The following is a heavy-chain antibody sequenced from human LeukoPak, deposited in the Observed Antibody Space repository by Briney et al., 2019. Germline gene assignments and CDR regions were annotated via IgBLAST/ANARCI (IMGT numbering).Heavy chain of an antibody. Sequence: RPGGSLRLSCAASGFTFSSYAMSWVRQAPWKGLEWVSAISGSGGSTYYADSVKGRFTISRDNSKNTLYLQMNSLRAEDTAVYYCARDTRAIGRITMVRGVLDYWGQGTLVTVSS. CDR3: ARDTRAIGRITMVRGVLDY. D-gene: IGHD3-10*01. CDR1: GFTFSSYA. CDR2: ISGSGGST. V-gene: IGHV3-23*01. J-gene: IGHJ4*02.